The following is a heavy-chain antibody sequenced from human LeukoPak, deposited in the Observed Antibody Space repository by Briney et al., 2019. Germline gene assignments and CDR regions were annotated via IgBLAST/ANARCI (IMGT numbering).Heavy chain of an antibody. J-gene: IGHJ4*02. CDR1: GYSISSGYY. CDR2: IYHSGST. D-gene: IGHD6-13*01. CDR3: ARHKRGSSWY. Sequence: SETLSLTCTVSGYSISSGYYWGWIRQPPGKGLEWIGSIYHSGSTYYNPSLKSRVTTSVDTSKNQFSLKLSSVTAADTAVYYCARHKRGSSWYWGQGTLVTVSS. V-gene: IGHV4-38-2*02.